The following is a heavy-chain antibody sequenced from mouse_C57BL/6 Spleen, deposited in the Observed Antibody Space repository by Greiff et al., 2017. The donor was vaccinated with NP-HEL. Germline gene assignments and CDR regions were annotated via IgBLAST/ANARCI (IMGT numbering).Heavy chain of an antibody. D-gene: IGHD1-1*01. J-gene: IGHJ3*01. CDR1: GYAFSSYW. CDR2: IYPGDGDT. Sequence: VKLMESGAELVKPGASVKISCKASGYAFSSYWMNWVKQRPGKGLEWIGQIYPGDGDTNYNGKFKGKATLTADKSSSTAYMQLSSLTSEDSAVYFCARPYYGSSAWFAYWGQGTLVTVSA. V-gene: IGHV1-80*01. CDR3: ARPYYGSSAWFAY.